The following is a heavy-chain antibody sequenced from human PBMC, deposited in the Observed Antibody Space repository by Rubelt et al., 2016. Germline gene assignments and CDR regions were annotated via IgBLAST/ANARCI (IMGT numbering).Heavy chain of an antibody. Sequence: QVQLVQSGSELKKPGASVKVSCKASGYTFTSYAMNWARQAPGQGLEWMGWINTNTGKPTYAQGFTGRLVVALGSRVRTEYLQISSVKAEDTAVYYCARGMRWFGEDYWGQGTLVTVSS. CDR1: GYTFTSYA. CDR3: ARGMRWFGEDY. D-gene: IGHD3-10*01. CDR2: INTNTGKP. V-gene: IGHV7-4-1*02. J-gene: IGHJ4*02.